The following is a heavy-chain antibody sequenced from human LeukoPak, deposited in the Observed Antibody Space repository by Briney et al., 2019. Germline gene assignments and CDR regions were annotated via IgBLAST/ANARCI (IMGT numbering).Heavy chain of an antibody. CDR2: IYYSGST. D-gene: IGHD4-17*01. CDR1: GGSISSYH. J-gene: IGHJ4*02. V-gene: IGHV4-59*01. Sequence: SETLSLTCTVSGGSISSYHWSWIRQPPGKGLEWIGYIYYSGSTNYNPSLKGRVTISVDTSKNQFSLKLSSVTAADTAVYYCARGTVTTEYFDYWGQGTLVTVSS. CDR3: ARGTVTTEYFDY.